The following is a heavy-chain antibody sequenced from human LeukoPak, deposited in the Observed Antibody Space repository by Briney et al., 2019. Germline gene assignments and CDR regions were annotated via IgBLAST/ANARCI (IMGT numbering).Heavy chain of an antibody. CDR3: ARDPPSAGAVAPSNY. J-gene: IGHJ4*02. CDR1: GFTFSSYS. Sequence: GGSLRLSCAASGFTFSSYSMNWVRQAPGKGLEWVSSISSSSSYIYYADSVKGRFTISRDNAKNSLYLQMNSLRAEDTAVYYCARDPPSAGAVAPSNYWGQGTLVTVSS. CDR2: ISSSSSYI. D-gene: IGHD6-19*01. V-gene: IGHV3-21*01.